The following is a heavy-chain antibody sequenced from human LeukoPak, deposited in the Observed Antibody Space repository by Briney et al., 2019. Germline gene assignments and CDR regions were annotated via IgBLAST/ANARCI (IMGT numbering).Heavy chain of an antibody. CDR3: ARVATGIFDY. CDR1: GGSISSYY. D-gene: IGHD1-1*01. V-gene: IGHV4-59*01. CDR2: IYYSGST. J-gene: IGHJ4*02. Sequence: SETLSLTCTVSGGSISSYYWSWIRQPPGKGLEWIGYIYYSGSTNYNPSLKSRVTISVDTSKNQFSLKLSSVTAADTAVYYCARVATGIFDYWGQGTLVTVSS.